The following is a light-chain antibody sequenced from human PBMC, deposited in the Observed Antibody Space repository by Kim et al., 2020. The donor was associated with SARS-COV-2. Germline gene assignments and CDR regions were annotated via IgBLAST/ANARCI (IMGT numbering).Light chain of an antibody. J-gene: IGKJ2*01. Sequence: QPASISCRFSQSLVDRDGHTCLNWFHQRPGQSPRRLIYKVFNRDSGVPERFSGSGSGTDFTLQISRVEAEDVGVYYCMQGSHFPYTFGQGTKLEI. CDR2: KVF. CDR1: QSLVDRDGHTC. CDR3: MQGSHFPYT. V-gene: IGKV2-30*01.